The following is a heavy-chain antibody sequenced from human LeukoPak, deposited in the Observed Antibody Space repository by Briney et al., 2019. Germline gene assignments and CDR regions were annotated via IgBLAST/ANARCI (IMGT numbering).Heavy chain of an antibody. D-gene: IGHD3-16*01. J-gene: IGHJ4*02. V-gene: IGHV1-69*13. CDR2: IIPIFGTA. Sequence: ASVKVSCKASGGTFSSYAISWVRHDPGQGLEWMGGIIPIFGTANYAQKFQGRVTITADESTSTAYMELSSLRSEDTAVYYCAGRGGKTGSVGWGQGTLVTVSS. CDR1: GGTFSSYA. CDR3: AGRGGKTGSVG.